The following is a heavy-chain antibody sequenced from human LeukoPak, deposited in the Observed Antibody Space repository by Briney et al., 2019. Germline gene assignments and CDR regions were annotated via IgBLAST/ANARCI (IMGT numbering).Heavy chain of an antibody. CDR1: GGSISSYY. D-gene: IGHD4-17*01. Sequence: SETLSLTCTVSGGSISSYYWSWIRQPPGKGLEWIGYIYYSGSTNYNPSLKSRVTISVDTSKNQFSLKLSSATAADTAVYYCASGYGDYPTIRWGQGTLVTVSS. J-gene: IGHJ4*02. CDR3: ASGYGDYPTIR. CDR2: IYYSGST. V-gene: IGHV4-59*01.